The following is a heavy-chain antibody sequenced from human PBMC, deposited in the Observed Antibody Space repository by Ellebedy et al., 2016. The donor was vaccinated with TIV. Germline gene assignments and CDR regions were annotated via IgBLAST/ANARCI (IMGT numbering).Heavy chain of an antibody. CDR2: INAKRDAT. D-gene: IGHD6-19*01. V-gene: IGHV1-2*02. CDR1: GYTFIDYH. J-gene: IGHJ4*02. CDR3: ARNGVSGWSDFDY. Sequence: AASVKVSCKTSGYTFIDYHIHWARQAPGQGLEWMGWINAKRDATIYVQKFHDRVTMTRDMSISTAFLEVTGLTSDDTAVYYCARNGVSGWSDFDYWGQGTLVTVSS.